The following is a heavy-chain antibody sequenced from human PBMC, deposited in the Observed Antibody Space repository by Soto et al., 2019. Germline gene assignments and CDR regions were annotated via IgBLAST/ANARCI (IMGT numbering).Heavy chain of an antibody. D-gene: IGHD6-6*01. CDR3: ARESIAARLRWFGP. CDR1: GGSISSGGYS. CDR2: VYHSGST. J-gene: IGHJ5*02. V-gene: IGHV4-30-2*01. Sequence: SETLSLTCAVSGGSISSGGYSWSWIRQPPGKGLEWIGYVYHSGSTYYNPSLKSRVTISVDRSKNQFSLKLSSVTAADTAVYYCARESIAARLRWFGPWGQGTLVTVSS.